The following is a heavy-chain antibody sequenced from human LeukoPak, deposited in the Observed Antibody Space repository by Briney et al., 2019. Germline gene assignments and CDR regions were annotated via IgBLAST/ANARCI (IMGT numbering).Heavy chain of an antibody. J-gene: IGHJ4*02. D-gene: IGHD6-13*01. V-gene: IGHV4-34*01. Sequence: SETLSLNCAVYGGSFSGYYWSWIRQPPGKGLEWIGEINHSGGTNYNPSLKSRVTISVDTSKNQFSLKLSSVTAADTAVYYCARGLRYISSWSPFNYWGQGTLVTVSS. CDR1: GGSFSGYY. CDR3: ARGLRYISSWSPFNY. CDR2: INHSGGT.